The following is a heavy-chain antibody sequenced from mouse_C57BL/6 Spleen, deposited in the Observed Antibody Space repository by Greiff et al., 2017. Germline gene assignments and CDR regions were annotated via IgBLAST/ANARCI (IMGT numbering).Heavy chain of an antibody. Sequence: EVQVVESGGDLVKPGGSLKLSCAASGFTFSSYGMSWVRQTPDKRLEWVATISSGSSYTYYPDSVKGRFTISRDNAKNTLYLQMSSLKSEDTAMYYCARQDYYYYGSSYFYYFDYGGQGTTLTVSS. CDR2: ISSGSSYT. D-gene: IGHD1-1*01. CDR1: GFTFSSYG. CDR3: ARQDYYYYGSSYFYYFDY. V-gene: IGHV5-6*01. J-gene: IGHJ2*01.